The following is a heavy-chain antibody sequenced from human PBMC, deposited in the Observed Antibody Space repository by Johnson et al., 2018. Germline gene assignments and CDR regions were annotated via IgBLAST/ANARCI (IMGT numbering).Heavy chain of an antibody. CDR2: IWYDGSNK. CDR1: GFTFSSYG. D-gene: IGHD1-26*01. CDR3: ARESVGATPRFRYYGMDV. Sequence: QVELVQSGGGVVQPGRSLGLPCAASGFTFSSYGMHWVRQAPGKGLEWVAVIWYDGSNKYYADPVKGRFTISRDNSKNTLYRNMNSLRDEDTAVYYFARESVGATPRFRYYGMDVWGQGTTVTVSS. J-gene: IGHJ6*02. V-gene: IGHV3-33*01.